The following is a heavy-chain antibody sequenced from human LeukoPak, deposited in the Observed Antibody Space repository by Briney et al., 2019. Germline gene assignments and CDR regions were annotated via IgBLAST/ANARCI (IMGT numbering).Heavy chain of an antibody. J-gene: IGHJ6*03. CDR2: IIPIFGTA. CDR3: AREARTITIFGVTNEYYMDV. D-gene: IGHD3-3*01. Sequence: GVSVKVSCKASGGTFSSYAISWVRQAPGQGLEWMGGIIPIFGTANYAQKFQGRVTITTDESTSTAYMELSSLRSEDTAVYYCAREARTITIFGVTNEYYMDVWGKGTTVTVSS. V-gene: IGHV1-69*05. CDR1: GGTFSSYA.